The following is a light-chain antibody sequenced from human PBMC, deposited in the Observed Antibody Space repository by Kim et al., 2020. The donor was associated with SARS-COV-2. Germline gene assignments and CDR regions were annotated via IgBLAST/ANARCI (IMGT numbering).Light chain of an antibody. Sequence: ELTQPPSVSEAPGQRVTISCSGSRSNIGHNAVYWYQQLPGKAPKLLIYYDDLLPSGVSDRFSGSRSGTSASLAISGLLSDDEADYYCAPWDDSLNGPVFGGGTQLTVL. CDR1: RSNIGHNA. CDR2: YDD. CDR3: APWDDSLNGPV. J-gene: IGLJ3*02. V-gene: IGLV1-36*01.